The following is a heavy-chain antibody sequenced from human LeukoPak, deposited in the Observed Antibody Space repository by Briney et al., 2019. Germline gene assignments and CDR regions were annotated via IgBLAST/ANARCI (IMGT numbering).Heavy chain of an antibody. V-gene: IGHV3-23*01. CDR3: ANGWSPDY. CDR1: GFTFSSYA. CDR2: ISGSGGST. J-gene: IGHJ4*02. Sequence: GGSLRLSCAASGFTFSSYAMSWVRQAPGKGLEWVSGISGSGGSTYYADSVKGRFTIFRDNSKNTLYLQMNSLRAEDTAVYHCANGWSPDYWGRETLVTVSS. D-gene: IGHD2-15*01.